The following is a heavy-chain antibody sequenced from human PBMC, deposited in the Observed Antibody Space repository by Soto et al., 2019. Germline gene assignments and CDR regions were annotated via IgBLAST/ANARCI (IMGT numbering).Heavy chain of an antibody. CDR1: GYTFTSYY. Sequence: ASVKVSCKASGYTFTSYYMHWVRQAPGQGLEWMGIINPSGGSTSYAQKIQGRVTMTRNTSISTAYMEMSSLRSEDTAVYYCARLRFLEWLFHYYYYMDVWGKGTTVTVSS. J-gene: IGHJ6*03. CDR3: ARLRFLEWLFHYYYYMDV. D-gene: IGHD3-3*01. CDR2: INPSGGST. V-gene: IGHV1-46*01.